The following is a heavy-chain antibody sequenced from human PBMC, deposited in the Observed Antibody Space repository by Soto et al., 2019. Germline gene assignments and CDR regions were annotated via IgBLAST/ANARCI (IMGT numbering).Heavy chain of an antibody. CDR2: IYYSGST. Sequence: SETLSLTCTVSGGSISSSSYYWGWIRQPPGKGLEWIGSIYYSGSTYYNPSLKSRVTISVDTSKNQFSLKLSSVTAADTAVYYCARKVVVAATDWFDPWGQGTLVTVS. CDR1: GGSISSSSYY. V-gene: IGHV4-39*01. CDR3: ARKVVVAATDWFDP. J-gene: IGHJ5*02. D-gene: IGHD2-15*01.